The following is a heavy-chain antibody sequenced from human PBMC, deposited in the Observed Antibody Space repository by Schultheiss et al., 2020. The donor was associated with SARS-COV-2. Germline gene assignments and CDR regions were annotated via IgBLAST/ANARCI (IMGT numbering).Heavy chain of an antibody. V-gene: IGHV3-15*01. CDR2: IKSKTDGGTT. CDR3: TTDLVISGDIVVVPSATPYGMDV. Sequence: SCAASGFTFSNAWMSWVRQAPGKGLEWVGRIKSKTDGGTTDYAAPVKGRFTISRDDSKNTLYLQMNSLKTEDTAVYYCTTDLVISGDIVVVPSATPYGMDVWGQGTTVTVSS. D-gene: IGHD2-2*01. J-gene: IGHJ6*02. CDR1: GFTFSNAW.